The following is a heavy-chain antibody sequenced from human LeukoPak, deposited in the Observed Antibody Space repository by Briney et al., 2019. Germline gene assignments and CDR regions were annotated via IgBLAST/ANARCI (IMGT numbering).Heavy chain of an antibody. Sequence: SETLSLTCDVSGASISDSPYYGGWIRQSPGKGLEWIGSVLYSGTTHYNPSLKNRVSVSVDTSKNQFSLDLRSVTAADTALYYCARHDFGVYDFSAFDIWGQGTLIRVSS. CDR3: ARHDFGVYDFSAFDI. CDR1: GASISDSPYY. J-gene: IGHJ3*02. CDR2: VLYSGTT. D-gene: IGHD5/OR15-5a*01. V-gene: IGHV4-39*01.